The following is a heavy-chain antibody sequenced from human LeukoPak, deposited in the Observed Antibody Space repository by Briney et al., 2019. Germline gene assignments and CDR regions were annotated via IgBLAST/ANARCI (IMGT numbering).Heavy chain of an antibody. J-gene: IGHJ3*02. V-gene: IGHV1-2*04. CDR3: ARTGEQQPTVGAFDI. D-gene: IGHD6-13*01. Sequence: GASVKVSCKASGYTFTGYYMHWVRQAPGQGLEWMGWINPNSGGTNYTQKFQGWVTMTRDTSISTAYMELSRLRSDDTAVYYCARTGEQQPTVGAFDIWGQGTMVTVSS. CDR2: INPNSGGT. CDR1: GYTFTGYY.